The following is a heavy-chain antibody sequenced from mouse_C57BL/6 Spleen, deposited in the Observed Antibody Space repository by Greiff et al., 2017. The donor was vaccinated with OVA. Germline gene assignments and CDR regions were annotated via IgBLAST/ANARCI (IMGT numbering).Heavy chain of an antibody. Sequence: EVKLQESGPGLVKPSQSLSLTCSVTGYSITSGYYWNWIRQFPGNKLEWMGYISYDGSNNYNPSLKNRISITRDTSKNQFFLKLNSVTTEDTATYYCAMGDYDRSYAMDYWGQGTSVTVSS. D-gene: IGHD2-4*01. J-gene: IGHJ4*01. CDR2: ISYDGSN. V-gene: IGHV3-6*01. CDR3: AMGDYDRSYAMDY. CDR1: GYSITSGYY.